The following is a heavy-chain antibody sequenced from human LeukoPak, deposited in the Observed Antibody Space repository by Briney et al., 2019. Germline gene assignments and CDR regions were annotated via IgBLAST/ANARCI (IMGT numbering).Heavy chain of an antibody. CDR2: IYDSGST. CDR1: GGSINSYY. V-gene: IGHV4-59*08. CDR3: ARHERKVWASYPYNWFDR. Sequence: SETLSLTCTVSGGSINSYYWNWIRQPPGKGLEWIGYIYDSGSTKYNPSLRSRITISVDRSRNRFSLKLSSVTAADAAVYYCARHERKVWASYPYNWFDRWGQGTLVTVPS. D-gene: IGHD3-16*02. J-gene: IGHJ5*02.